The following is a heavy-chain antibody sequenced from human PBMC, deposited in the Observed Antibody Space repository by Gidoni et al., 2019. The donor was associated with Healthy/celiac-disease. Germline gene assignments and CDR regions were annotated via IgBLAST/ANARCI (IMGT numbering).Heavy chain of an antibody. D-gene: IGHD2-15*01. CDR3: ARSGSLDAFDI. CDR2: IYYSGST. Sequence: QVQLQESGPGLVKHSETLSLTCTVPGGSISSYYWSWIRQPPGKGLEWIGYIYYSGSTNYNPSLKSRVTISVDTSKNQFSLKLSSVTAADTAVYYCARSGSLDAFDIWGQGTMVTVSS. CDR1: GGSISSYY. V-gene: IGHV4-59*01. J-gene: IGHJ3*02.